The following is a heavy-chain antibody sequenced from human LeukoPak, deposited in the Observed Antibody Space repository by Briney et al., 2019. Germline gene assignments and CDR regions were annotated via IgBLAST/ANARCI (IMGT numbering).Heavy chain of an antibody. D-gene: IGHD3-3*01. J-gene: IGHJ6*03. CDR3: ARDAPYYDFWSGYYSYMDV. CDR2: ISSSSSYI. V-gene: IGHV3-21*01. CDR1: GFTFSSYS. Sequence: GSLRLSCAASGFTFSSYSMNWVRQAPGKGLEWVSSISSSSSYIYYADSVKGRFTISRDNAKNSLYLQMNSLRAEDTAVYYCARDAPYYDFWSGYYSYMDVWGKGTTVTVSS.